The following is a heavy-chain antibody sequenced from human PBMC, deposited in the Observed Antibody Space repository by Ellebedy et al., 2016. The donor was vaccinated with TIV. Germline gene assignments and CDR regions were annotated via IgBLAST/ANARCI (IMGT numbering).Heavy chain of an antibody. CDR2: IYYSGST. V-gene: IGHV4-59*01. CDR1: GGPISSYY. Sequence: SETLSLTXTVSGGPISSYYWSWIRQPPGKGLEWIGYIYYSGSTNYNPSLKSRVTISVDTSKNQFSLKLSSVTAADTAVYYCARGKGYYDILTGYYTYYYYGMDVWGQGTTVTVSS. CDR3: ARGKGYYDILTGYYTYYYYGMDV. J-gene: IGHJ6*02. D-gene: IGHD3-9*01.